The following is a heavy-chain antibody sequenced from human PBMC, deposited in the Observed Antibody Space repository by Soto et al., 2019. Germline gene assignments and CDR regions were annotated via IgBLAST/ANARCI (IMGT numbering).Heavy chain of an antibody. Sequence: GGSLRLSCAASGFTFNIYAMTWVRQAPGKGLGWVSTTGATGRTTYYSDSVKGRFTVSRDNSKNTLGLQMSNLRAEDTAVYYCATVHNTSRSFDYWGQGTLVTVSS. CDR2: TGATGRTT. J-gene: IGHJ4*02. D-gene: IGHD1-20*01. CDR1: GFTFNIYA. V-gene: IGHV3-23*01. CDR3: ATVHNTSRSFDY.